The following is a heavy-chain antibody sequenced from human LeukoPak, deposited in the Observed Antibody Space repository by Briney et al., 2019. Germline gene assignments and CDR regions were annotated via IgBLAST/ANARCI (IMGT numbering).Heavy chain of an antibody. D-gene: IGHD1-26*01. V-gene: IGHV3-21*01. CDR1: GFTFSNAW. J-gene: IGHJ4*02. CDR3: ATRPGRGATNPFDY. CDR2: ISSSSSYI. Sequence: PGGSLRLSCAASGFTFSNAWMSWVRQAPGKGLEWVSSISSSSSYIYYADSVKGRFTISRDNAKNSLYLQMNSLRAEDTAVYYCATRPGRGATNPFDYWGQGTLVTVSS.